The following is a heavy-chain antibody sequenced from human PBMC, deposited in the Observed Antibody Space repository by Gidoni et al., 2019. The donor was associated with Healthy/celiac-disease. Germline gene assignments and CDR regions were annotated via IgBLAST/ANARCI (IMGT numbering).Heavy chain of an antibody. J-gene: IGHJ3*02. D-gene: IGHD3-3*01. V-gene: IGHV4-39*01. Sequence: QLQLPESGPGLVKPSETLSLTCTVSGGSISSSSYYWGWIRQPPGKGLEWIGSIYYSGSTYYNPSLKSRVTISVDTSKNQFSLKLSSVTAADTAVYYCASPTPYYDFFNMGDAFDIWGQGTMVTVSS. CDR1: GGSISSSSYY. CDR2: IYYSGST. CDR3: ASPTPYYDFFNMGDAFDI.